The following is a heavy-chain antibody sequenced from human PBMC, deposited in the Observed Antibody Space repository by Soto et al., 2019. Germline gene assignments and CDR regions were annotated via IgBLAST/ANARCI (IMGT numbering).Heavy chain of an antibody. V-gene: IGHV3-21*01. CDR3: ARALSSNPLRYYFDY. CDR1: GFTFSSYS. Sequence: PGGSLRLSCAASGFTFSSYSMNWVRQAPGKGLEWVSSISSSSSYIYYADSVKGRFTISRDNAKNSPYLQMNSLRAEDTAVYYCARALSSNPLRYYFDYWGQGTLVTVSS. J-gene: IGHJ4*02. CDR2: ISSSSSYI.